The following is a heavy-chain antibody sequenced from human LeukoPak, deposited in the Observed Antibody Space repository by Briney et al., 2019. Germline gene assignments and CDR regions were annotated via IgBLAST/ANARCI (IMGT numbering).Heavy chain of an antibody. Sequence: GGSLRLSCAASGFTFSDYEINWVRQVPGKGLEWVANIKRDGSVTNYVDSVKGRFTISRDNAKNSVSLQLNNLRAEDTALYYCARERSTFNYNRDDGRAYIMEYWGQGTLVTVSS. V-gene: IGHV3-7*01. D-gene: IGHD3-16*01. CDR3: ARERSTFNYNRDDGRAYIMEY. J-gene: IGHJ4*02. CDR2: IKRDGSVT. CDR1: GFTFSDYE.